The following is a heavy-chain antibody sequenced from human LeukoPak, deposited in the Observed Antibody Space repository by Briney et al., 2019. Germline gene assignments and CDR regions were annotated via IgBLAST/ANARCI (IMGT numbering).Heavy chain of an antibody. CDR1: GGSFSNYY. V-gene: IGHV4-34*01. Sequence: PSETLSLTCAVYGGSFSNYYWSWIRQPPGKGLERIGEINHSGSTNYNPSLKSRVTISVDTSKNQFSLKLSSVTAADTAVYYCARRVRGVNDAFGIWGQGTMVTVSS. J-gene: IGHJ3*02. CDR3: ARRVRGVNDAFGI. D-gene: IGHD3-10*01. CDR2: INHSGST.